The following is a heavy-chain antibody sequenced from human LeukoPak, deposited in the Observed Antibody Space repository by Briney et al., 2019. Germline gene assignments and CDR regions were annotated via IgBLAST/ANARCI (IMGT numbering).Heavy chain of an antibody. Sequence: LSLTCTVSGGSIGTNYWNWVRQAPGKGLEWVSYISSRGTTIYNADSVKGRFTISRDNAKNSLYLQMNSLRAEDTAVYYCARDSIVDGAFDIWGQGTMVTVSS. J-gene: IGHJ3*02. CDR2: ISSRGTTI. V-gene: IGHV3-48*03. CDR1: GGSIGTNY. D-gene: IGHD2-15*01. CDR3: ARDSIVDGAFDI.